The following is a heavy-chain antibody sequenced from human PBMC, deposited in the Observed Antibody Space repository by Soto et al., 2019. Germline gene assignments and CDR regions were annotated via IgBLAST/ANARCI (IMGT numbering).Heavy chain of an antibody. D-gene: IGHD3-10*01. V-gene: IGHV4-39*01. CDR2: IYYSGST. Sequence: PSETLSLTCTVSGGSISSSSYYWGWIRQPPGKGLEWIGSIYYSGSTYYNPSLKSRVTISVDTSKNQFSLKLSSVTAADTAVYYCARLRSGVAHYYYYGMDVWGQGTTVTVSS. J-gene: IGHJ6*02. CDR3: ARLRSGVAHYYYYGMDV. CDR1: GGSISSSSYY.